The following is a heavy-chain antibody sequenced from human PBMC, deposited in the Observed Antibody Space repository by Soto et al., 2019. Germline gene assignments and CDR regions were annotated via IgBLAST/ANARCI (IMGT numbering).Heavy chain of an antibody. V-gene: IGHV3-48*01. CDR3: AREAYQLLSLWGWFDP. J-gene: IGHJ5*02. CDR2: ISSSSSTI. CDR1: GFTFSSYS. D-gene: IGHD2-2*01. Sequence: GGSLRLSCAASGFTFSSYSMNWVRQAPGKGLEWVSYISSSSSTIYYADSVKGRFTISRDNAKNSLYLQMNSLRAEDTAVYYCAREAYQLLSLWGWFDPWGQGTLVTVSS.